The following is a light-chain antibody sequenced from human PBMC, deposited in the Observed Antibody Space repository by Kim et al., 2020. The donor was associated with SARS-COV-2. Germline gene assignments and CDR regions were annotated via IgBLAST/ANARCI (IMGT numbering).Light chain of an antibody. CDR2: WAS. Sequence: DIVMTQSPDSLAVSLGERATINCKSSQSVLYSSNNKNYLAWYQQKPGQPPKLLIYWASTRESGVPDRFSGSGSGTDFTLTISSLQAEDGAVYYCKQYYSTLRTFGQGTKVDIK. J-gene: IGKJ1*01. CDR3: KQYYSTLRT. CDR1: QSVLYSSNNKNY. V-gene: IGKV4-1*01.